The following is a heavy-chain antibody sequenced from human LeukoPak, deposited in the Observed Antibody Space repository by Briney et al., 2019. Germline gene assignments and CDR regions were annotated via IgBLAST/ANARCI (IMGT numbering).Heavy chain of an antibody. CDR2: ISYDGSNK. D-gene: IGHD1-26*01. Sequence: GGSLRLSCAASGFTFSTYAMHWVRQAPGKGLEWVAVISYDGSNKFYTGSVKGRFTISRDNSKNTLYLQMNSLRPEDTAVYYCARSRGATGLSHFDYWGQGTLVTVSS. CDR1: GFTFSTYA. J-gene: IGHJ4*02. V-gene: IGHV3-30-3*01. CDR3: ARSRGATGLSHFDY.